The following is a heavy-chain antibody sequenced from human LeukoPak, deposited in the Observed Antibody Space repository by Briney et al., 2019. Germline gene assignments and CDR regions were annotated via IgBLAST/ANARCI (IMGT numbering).Heavy chain of an antibody. V-gene: IGHV4-61*01. J-gene: IGHJ6*02. Sequence: SETLSLTCTVSGGSVSSGSYYWSWIRQPPGKGLEWIGYIYYSGSTNYNPSLKSRVTISVDTSKNQFSLKLSSVTAADTAVYYCARLPSRTEPVPPYYYYGMDVWGQGTTVTVSS. CDR3: ARLPSRTEPVPPYYYYGMDV. CDR2: IYYSGST. CDR1: GGSVSSGSYY. D-gene: IGHD1-14*01.